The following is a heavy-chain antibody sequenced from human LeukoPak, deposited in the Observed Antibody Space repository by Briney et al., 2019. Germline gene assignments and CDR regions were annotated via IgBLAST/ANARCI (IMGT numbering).Heavy chain of an antibody. Sequence: PGGSLRLSCAASGFTVSSDYMGWVRQAPEKGLEWVSLISSGGSTYYADSLKGRFTIHRDNSKNTLYLQMNSLRAEDTAVYYCGRVGDGYNDNYWGQGTLVTVSS. CDR2: ISSGGST. J-gene: IGHJ4*02. D-gene: IGHD5-24*01. CDR3: GRVGDGYNDNY. V-gene: IGHV3-66*01. CDR1: GFTVSSDY.